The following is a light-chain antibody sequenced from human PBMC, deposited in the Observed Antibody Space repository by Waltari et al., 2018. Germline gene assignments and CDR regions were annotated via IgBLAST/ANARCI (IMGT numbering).Light chain of an antibody. CDR2: KAS. CDR3: QQFDKSPQT. J-gene: IGKJ1*01. CDR1: QFIDTW. V-gene: IGKV1-5*03. Sequence: DIQMTQSPSTLAAAIGDRVTITCRASQFIDTWLAWYQQAPGKAPKVLIYKASTLQSGVPSRFSGSGSGTEFTLTISGLEPEDFAVYYCQQFDKSPQTFGQGTKVEVK.